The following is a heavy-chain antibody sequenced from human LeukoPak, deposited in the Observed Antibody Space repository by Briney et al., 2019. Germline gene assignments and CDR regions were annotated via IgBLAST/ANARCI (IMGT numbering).Heavy chain of an antibody. J-gene: IGHJ4*02. V-gene: IGHV3-30*02. CDR2: IRYDGSNK. CDR3: AKDHESPFDY. CDR1: GFTFSSYG. Sequence: GGSLRLSCAASGFTFSSYGMHWVRQAPGKGLEWVAFIRYDGSNKYYADSVKGRFTISRDNSKNTPYLQMNSLRAEDTAVYYCAKDHESPFDYWGQGTLVTVSS.